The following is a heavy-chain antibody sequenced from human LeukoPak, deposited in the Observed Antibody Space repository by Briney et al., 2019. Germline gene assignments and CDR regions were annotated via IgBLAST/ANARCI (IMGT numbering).Heavy chain of an antibody. J-gene: IGHJ4*02. V-gene: IGHV3-30*04. CDR2: ISYDGSNK. Sequence: GRSLRLSCAASGFTFSSYAMHWVRQAPGKGLEWVAVISYDGSNKYYADSVKGRFTISRDNAKNSLYLQMNSLRAEDTALYFCASGIRERGFDYWGQGTLVTVSS. D-gene: IGHD1-1*01. CDR3: ASGIRERGFDY. CDR1: GFTFSSYA.